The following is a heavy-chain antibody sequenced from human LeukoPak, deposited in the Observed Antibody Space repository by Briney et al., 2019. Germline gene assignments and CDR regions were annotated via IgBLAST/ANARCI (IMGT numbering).Heavy chain of an antibody. CDR3: SSTYRGYYYMDV. J-gene: IGHJ6*03. CDR1: GYTLTTYG. Sequence: ASVKVSCKPSGYTLTTYGISWVRQAPGQGLEWMGWISAYNGNTNYAQKLQGRVTMTTDTSTSTAYMELRSLRSDDTAVYYCSSTYRGYYYMDVWGKGTTVTVSS. CDR2: ISAYNGNT. V-gene: IGHV1-18*01. D-gene: IGHD6-13*01.